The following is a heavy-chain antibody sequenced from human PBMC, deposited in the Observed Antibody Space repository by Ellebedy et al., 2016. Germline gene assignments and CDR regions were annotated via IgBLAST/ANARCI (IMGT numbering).Heavy chain of an antibody. CDR3: ARIYVPYPMLGRPTSYFRLDV. D-gene: IGHD2/OR15-2a*01. J-gene: IGHJ6*04. CDR1: GTSVRGSDYY. Sequence: LRLXCTVSGTSVRGSDYYWSWIRQSPGKGLEWIGYMFWSGSTYYNPSLKSRVSMFVDSSETRFSLHLRSVTAADTAVFYCARIYVPYPMLGRPTSYFRLDVWGRGITVIVSS. CDR2: MFWSGST. V-gene: IGHV4-30-4*01.